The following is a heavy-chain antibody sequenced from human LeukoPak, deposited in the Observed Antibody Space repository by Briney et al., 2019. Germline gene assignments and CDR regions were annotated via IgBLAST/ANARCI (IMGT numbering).Heavy chain of an antibody. V-gene: IGHV3-21*01. CDR1: GFTFSSYS. CDR2: ISSSSSYI. D-gene: IGHD3-10*01. CDR3: AKRVHGGVRGVAPDAFDI. Sequence: GGSLRLSCAASGFTFSSYSMNWVRQAPGKGLEWVSSISSSSSYIYYADSVKGRFTISRDNAKNSLYLQMNSLRAEDTAVYYCAKRVHGGVRGVAPDAFDIWGQGTMVIVSS. J-gene: IGHJ3*02.